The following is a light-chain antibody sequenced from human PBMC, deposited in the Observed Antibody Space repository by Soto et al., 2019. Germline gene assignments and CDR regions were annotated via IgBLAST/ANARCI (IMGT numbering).Light chain of an antibody. CDR1: QSVSSY. J-gene: IGKJ3*01. CDR2: DTS. CDR3: QQRTNWPRSFT. V-gene: IGKV3-11*01. Sequence: EIVLTQSQATLSLSPGERATLSCRASQSVSSYLAWYQQKPGQAPRLLIYDTSKRATGIPARFSGSGSGTDFTLTISSLEPEDFAVYYCQQRTNWPRSFTFGPGTKVDIK.